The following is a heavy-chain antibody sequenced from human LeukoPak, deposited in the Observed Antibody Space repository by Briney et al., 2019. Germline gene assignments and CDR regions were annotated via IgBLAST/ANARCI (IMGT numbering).Heavy chain of an antibody. V-gene: IGHV3-7*01. CDR1: GFTFSTYW. J-gene: IGHJ3*02. D-gene: IGHD3-10*01. CDR3: AKGREVRYHDAFDI. Sequence: PGGSLRLSCSASGFTFSTYWMSWVRQAPGKGLEWVANMKRDGSEIYYVDSVKGRFTISRDNAKNSLFLQMNSLRAEDTAVYYCAKGREVRYHDAFDIWGQGTMVTVSS. CDR2: MKRDGSEI.